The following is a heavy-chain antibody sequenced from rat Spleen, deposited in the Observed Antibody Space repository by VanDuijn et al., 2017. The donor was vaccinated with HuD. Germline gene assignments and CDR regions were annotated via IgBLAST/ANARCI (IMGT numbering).Heavy chain of an antibody. CDR2: IGPGGGDS. CDR3: TKGVSNWFAY. J-gene: IGHJ3*01. V-gene: IGHV5-46*01. CDR1: GFTFSSFP. Sequence: EVQLVESGGGLVQPGRSLKLSCAASGFTFSSFPMAWVRQPPKTGLEWVASIGPGGGDSYSPDSVRGIFTISRDNEKSTLYLQMDSLRSDDTASYYCTKGVSNWFAYWGQGTLVTVSS.